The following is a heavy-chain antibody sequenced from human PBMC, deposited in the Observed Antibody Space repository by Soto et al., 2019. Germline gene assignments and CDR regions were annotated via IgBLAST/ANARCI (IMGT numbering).Heavy chain of an antibody. CDR3: AKEPWVVAAGVSYYYYMDV. CDR2: ISYDGSNK. Sequence: QVQLVESGGGVVQPGRSLRLSCAASGFTFSSYGMHWVRQAPGKGLEWVAVISYDGSNKYYTDSMKGRFTISRDNSKNTLYLQMNSLRAEDTAVYYCAKEPWVVAAGVSYYYYMDVWGKGTTVTVSS. V-gene: IGHV3-30*18. CDR1: GFTFSSYG. J-gene: IGHJ6*03. D-gene: IGHD2-15*01.